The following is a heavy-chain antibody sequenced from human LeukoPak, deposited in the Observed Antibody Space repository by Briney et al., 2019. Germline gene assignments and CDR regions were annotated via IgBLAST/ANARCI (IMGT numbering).Heavy chain of an antibody. Sequence: SETLSLTCAVSGGSISSGGYSWGWIRQPPGKGLEWIGYIYHSGSTYYNPSLKSRVTISVDRSKNQFSLKLSSVTAADTAVYYCARKALTLDAFDIWGQGTVVTVSS. J-gene: IGHJ3*02. D-gene: IGHD3-9*01. V-gene: IGHV4-30-2*01. CDR2: IYHSGST. CDR3: ARKALTLDAFDI. CDR1: GGSISSGGYS.